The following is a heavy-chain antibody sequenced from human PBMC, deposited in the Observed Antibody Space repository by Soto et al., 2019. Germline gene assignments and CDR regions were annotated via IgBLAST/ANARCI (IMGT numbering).Heavy chain of an antibody. D-gene: IGHD1-1*01. Sequence: TGGSLRLSCAASGFTFSSVAMAWVRQAPGKGLEWVSSITDSGGSTDYADSVKGRFTISRDNSRNTLYLQMNSLRADDTAAYYCAKLYWNPRYFDYWGQGTRVTVSS. CDR3: AKLYWNPRYFDY. V-gene: IGHV3-23*01. CDR2: ITDSGGST. CDR1: GFTFSSVA. J-gene: IGHJ4*02.